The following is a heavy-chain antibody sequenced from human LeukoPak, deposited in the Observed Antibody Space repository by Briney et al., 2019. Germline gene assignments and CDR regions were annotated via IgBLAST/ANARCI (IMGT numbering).Heavy chain of an antibody. D-gene: IGHD2-2*01. J-gene: IGHJ5*02. CDR3: ASNEDIVVVSA. CDR1: GFTFSSYA. Sequence: GGSLRLSCAASGFTFSSYAMHWVRQAPGKGLECVAVISYDGSNKYYADSVKGRFTISRDTAKNSLYLQMNSLRAEDTAVYYCASNEDIVVVSAWGQGTLVTVSS. V-gene: IGHV3-30*04. CDR2: ISYDGSNK.